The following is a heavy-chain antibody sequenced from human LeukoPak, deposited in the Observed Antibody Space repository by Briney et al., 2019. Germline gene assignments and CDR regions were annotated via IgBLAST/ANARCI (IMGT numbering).Heavy chain of an antibody. J-gene: IGHJ6*02. D-gene: IGHD2-8*02. CDR3: ARDTVLDNSYYYYGMDV. CDR1: GGSISSGGYY. V-gene: IGHV4-31*03. CDR2: IYYSGST. Sequence: SETLSLTCTVSGGSISSGGYYWSWIRQHPGKGLEWIGYIYYSGSTYYNPSLKSRVTISVDTSKNQFSLKLSSVTAPDTAVYYCARDTVLDNSYYYYGMDVWGQGTTVTVSS.